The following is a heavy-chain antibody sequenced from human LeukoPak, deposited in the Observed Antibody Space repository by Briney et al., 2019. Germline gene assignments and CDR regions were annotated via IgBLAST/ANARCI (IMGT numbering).Heavy chain of an antibody. D-gene: IGHD6-19*01. CDR1: GFTFRNNG. Sequence: GGSLRLSCAASGFTFRNNGMSWVRQAPGKGLEWVSVISGSGGSTFYADSVKGRFTISRDNSKNTLYLQMNSLRAEDTAVYYCAKGNLYSSGWYQHFDYWGQGTLVTVSS. V-gene: IGHV3-23*01. J-gene: IGHJ4*02. CDR3: AKGNLYSSGWYQHFDY. CDR2: ISGSGGST.